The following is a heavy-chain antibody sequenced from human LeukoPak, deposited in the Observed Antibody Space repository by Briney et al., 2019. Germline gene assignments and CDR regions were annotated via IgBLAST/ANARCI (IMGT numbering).Heavy chain of an antibody. Sequence: GESLKISCRGSGYSFTTYWIGWVRQMPGKGLEWMGIIYHGDSDTRYTPSFQGQATMSADKSINTAYLQWSSLKASDTAMYYCARRQGCSSTSCPPDYWGQGTLVTVSP. CDR3: ARRQGCSSTSCPPDY. V-gene: IGHV5-51*01. D-gene: IGHD2-2*01. J-gene: IGHJ4*02. CDR2: IYHGDSDT. CDR1: GYSFTTYW.